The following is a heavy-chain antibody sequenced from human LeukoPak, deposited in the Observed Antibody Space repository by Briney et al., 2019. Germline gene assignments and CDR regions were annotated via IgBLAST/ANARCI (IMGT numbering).Heavy chain of an antibody. J-gene: IGHJ4*02. CDR1: GGTSSSYA. Sequence: SVKVSCKASGGTSSSYAISWVRQAPGQGLEWMGRIIPILGIANYAQKFQGRVMITADKSTSTAYMELSSLRSEDTAVYYCARSPDIVVVPAAPGVDYWGQGTLVTVSS. CDR3: ARSPDIVVVPAAPGVDY. CDR2: IIPILGIA. D-gene: IGHD2-2*01. V-gene: IGHV1-69*04.